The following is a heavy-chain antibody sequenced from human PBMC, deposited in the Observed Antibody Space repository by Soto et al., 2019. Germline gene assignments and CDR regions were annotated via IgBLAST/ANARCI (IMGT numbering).Heavy chain of an antibody. V-gene: IGHV4-59*01. CDR1: AGSISRYY. J-gene: IGHJ4*02. CDR2: IYYSGST. CDR3: ARSGGIFGVVNYFDY. Sequence: PSETLSHRYTVSAGSISRYYWSWFRQPPGKGLEWIGYIYYSGSTNYNPSLKSRVTISVDTSKNQFSLELSSVTAADTAVYYCARSGGIFGVVNYFDYWGQGTLVTVS. D-gene: IGHD3-3*01.